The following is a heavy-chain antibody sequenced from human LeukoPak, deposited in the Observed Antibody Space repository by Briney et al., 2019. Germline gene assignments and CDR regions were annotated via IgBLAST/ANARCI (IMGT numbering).Heavy chain of an antibody. CDR1: GFTFSSYA. Sequence: GGSLRLSCAASGFTFSSYAMHWVRQAPGKGLEWVAVISYDGSNKHYADSVKGRFAISRDNSKNTLYLQMNSLRAEDTAVYYCARDLGYDSSGALWYWGQGTLVTVSS. CDR2: ISYDGSNK. CDR3: ARDLGYDSSGALWY. J-gene: IGHJ4*02. D-gene: IGHD3-22*01. V-gene: IGHV3-30*09.